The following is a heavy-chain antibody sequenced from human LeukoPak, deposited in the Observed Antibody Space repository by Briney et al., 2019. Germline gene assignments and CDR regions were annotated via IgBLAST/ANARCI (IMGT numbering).Heavy chain of an antibody. D-gene: IGHD5-18*01. Sequence: AGSSLRLSCTASGFTLSSFGMHWVRQAPGKGLEWVAVISGDGSNTYYEDSVKGRFTISRDNSKNTLYLQLNSLRTEDTAVYYCAKDADTATIIYWYFDLWGSGTLVTAST. J-gene: IGHJ2*01. V-gene: IGHV3-30*18. CDR2: ISGDGSNT. CDR3: AKDADTATIIYWYFDL. CDR1: GFTLSSFG.